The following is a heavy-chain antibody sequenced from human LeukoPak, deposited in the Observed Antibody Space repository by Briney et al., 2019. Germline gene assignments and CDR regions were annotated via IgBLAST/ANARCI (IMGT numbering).Heavy chain of an antibody. D-gene: IGHD4-17*01. V-gene: IGHV1-2*02. J-gene: IGHJ4*02. CDR3: ARDNLPPYGDYVD. CDR2: INPNSGGT. CDR1: GYTFTGYY. Sequence: ASVKVSCKASGYTFTGYYMHWVRQAPGQGLEWMGWINPNSGGTNYAQKFQGRVTMTRDTSISTAYMELSRLRSDDTAVYYCARDNLPPYGDYVDWGQGTLVTVSS.